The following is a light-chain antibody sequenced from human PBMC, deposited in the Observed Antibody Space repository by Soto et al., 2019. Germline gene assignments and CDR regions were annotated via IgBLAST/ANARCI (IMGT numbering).Light chain of an antibody. CDR3: QQSQSSPRT. Sequence: EMGLTQSPGTLSLSPGERATLSCRASQSVTSTYLAWYQQTPGQAPRLLIYGTSNRATGVPDRFSGSGSGTDFTLNISGLEHEDFAVYYCQQSQSSPRTFGQGTKVDI. CDR2: GTS. CDR1: QSVTSTY. J-gene: IGKJ1*01. V-gene: IGKV3-20*01.